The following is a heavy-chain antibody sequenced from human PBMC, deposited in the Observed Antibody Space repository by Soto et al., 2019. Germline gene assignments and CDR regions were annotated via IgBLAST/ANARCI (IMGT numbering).Heavy chain of an antibody. J-gene: IGHJ4*02. CDR2: IIPIFGTA. Sequence: ASVKVSCKASGGTFSSYAISWVRQAPGQGLEWMGGIIPIFGTANYAQKFQGRVTITADESTSTAYMELSSLRSEDTAVYYCARRYYDILTGYYNWGQGTLVTVSS. CDR1: GGTFSSYA. D-gene: IGHD3-9*01. CDR3: ARRYYDILTGYYN. V-gene: IGHV1-69*13.